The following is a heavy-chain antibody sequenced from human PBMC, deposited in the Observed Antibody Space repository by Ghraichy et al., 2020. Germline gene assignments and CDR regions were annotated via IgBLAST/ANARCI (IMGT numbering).Heavy chain of an antibody. J-gene: IGHJ4*02. CDR2: TSGSGGNT. CDR3: AKGKAVAKYYFDN. D-gene: IGHD6-19*01. V-gene: IGHV3-23*01. CDR1: GFIFSNYA. Sequence: GESLNISCVASGFIFSNYAMTWVRQAPGKGLEWVSGTSGSGGNTYYADSVKGRFTISRDNSRNTLYLQMNSLRAEDTAVYYCAKGKAVAKYYFDNWGQGTLVTVSS.